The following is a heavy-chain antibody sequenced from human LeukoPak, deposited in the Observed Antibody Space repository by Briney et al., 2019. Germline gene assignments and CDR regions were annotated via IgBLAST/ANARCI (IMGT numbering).Heavy chain of an antibody. D-gene: IGHD5-18*01. V-gene: IGHV1-2*02. CDR2: IKPYSGDT. Sequence: GASVKVSCKTSGYTFTGNYIYWVRQAPGEGLEWVGWIKPYSGDTNYAPKFQGRVTMTRNTSISTAYMELSSLRSEDTAVYYCARQRGLGYSYGWDAFDIWGQGTMVTVSS. CDR3: ARQRGLGYSYGWDAFDI. J-gene: IGHJ3*02. CDR1: GYTFTGNY.